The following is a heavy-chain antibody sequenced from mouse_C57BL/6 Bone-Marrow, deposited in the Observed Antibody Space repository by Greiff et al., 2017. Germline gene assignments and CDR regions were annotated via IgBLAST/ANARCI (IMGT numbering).Heavy chain of an antibody. Sequence: EVKLVESVAELVRPGASVTLSCTASGFNIKNTYMHWVKQRPEQGLEWIGRIDPANGNTKYAPKFQGKATITADTSSNTAYLQLSSLTSEDTAIYYCARPYYGSSYGGAMDYWGQGTSVTVSS. J-gene: IGHJ4*01. V-gene: IGHV14-3*01. CDR3: ARPYYGSSYGGAMDY. CDR2: IDPANGNT. D-gene: IGHD1-1*01. CDR1: GFNIKNTY.